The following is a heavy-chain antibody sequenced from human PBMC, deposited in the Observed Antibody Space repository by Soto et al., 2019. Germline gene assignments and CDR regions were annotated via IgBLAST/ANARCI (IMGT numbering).Heavy chain of an antibody. V-gene: IGHV1-18*01. CDR1: GYTFTSYG. CDR2: ISAYNGNT. J-gene: IGHJ4*02. Sequence: GASVKVSCKASGYTFTSYGISWVRQAPGQGLEWMGWISAYNGNTNYAQKLQGRVTMTTDTSTSTAYMELRSLRSDDTAVYYCARDHRRLVAAQTIDYWGQGTLVTVSS. D-gene: IGHD2-15*01. CDR3: ARDHRRLVAAQTIDY.